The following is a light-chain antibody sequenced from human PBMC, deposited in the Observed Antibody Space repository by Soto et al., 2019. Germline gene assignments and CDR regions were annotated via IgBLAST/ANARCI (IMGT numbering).Light chain of an antibody. V-gene: IGKV3-11*01. J-gene: IGKJ2*01. CDR3: QQRSNWPPYT. CDR2: DAS. Sequence: EIVLTQSPATLSLSRGERATLSCRASQSVSSYLAWYQQKPGQAPRLLIYDASNRATGIPARFSGSGSGADFTLTISSLEPEAFEVYYCQQRSNWPPYTFGQGTKLEIK. CDR1: QSVSSY.